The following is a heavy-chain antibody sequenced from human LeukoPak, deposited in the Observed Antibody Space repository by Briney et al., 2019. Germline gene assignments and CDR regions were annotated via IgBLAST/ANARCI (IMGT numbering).Heavy chain of an antibody. J-gene: IGHJ4*02. Sequence: GGSLRLSCAASGFTFSSNWMTWVRQAPGKGLEWVASIKEDGSEKHYVDSVKGRFTISRDNAKNSLYLQMNSLRVEDTALYYCSRDVGRRELDWGQGTLVTVSS. D-gene: IGHD1-26*01. CDR2: IKEDGSEK. V-gene: IGHV3-7*04. CDR1: GFTFSSNW. CDR3: SRDVGRRELD.